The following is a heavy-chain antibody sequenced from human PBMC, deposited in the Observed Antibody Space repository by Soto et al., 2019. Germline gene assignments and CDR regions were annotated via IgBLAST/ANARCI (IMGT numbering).Heavy chain of an antibody. V-gene: IGHV4-59*01. CDR3: ARARQARGCGMDV. Sequence: QVQLQESGPGLVKPSETLSLTCTVSGGSISSYYWSWIRQPPGKGLEWIGYIYYSGSTNYNPSLKRRVTISVDTSKNQFSLKLSSVTAADTAVYYCARARQARGCGMDVWGQGTTVTVSS. CDR1: GGSISSYY. J-gene: IGHJ6*02. D-gene: IGHD5-12*01. CDR2: IYYSGST.